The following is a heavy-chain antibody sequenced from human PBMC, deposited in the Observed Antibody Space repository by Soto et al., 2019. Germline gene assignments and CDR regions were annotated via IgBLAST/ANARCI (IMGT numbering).Heavy chain of an antibody. Sequence: QVQLVQSGAEVKKPGASVKVSCKASGYTFTSYGISWVRQAPGQGLEWMGWIIPIFGTANYAQKFQGRVTITADESTSTAYMELSSLRSEDTAVYYCASSSAAIRFDYWGQGTLVTVSS. V-gene: IGHV1-69*13. CDR3: ASSSAAIRFDY. D-gene: IGHD2-2*02. J-gene: IGHJ4*02. CDR1: GYTFTSYG. CDR2: IIPIFGTA.